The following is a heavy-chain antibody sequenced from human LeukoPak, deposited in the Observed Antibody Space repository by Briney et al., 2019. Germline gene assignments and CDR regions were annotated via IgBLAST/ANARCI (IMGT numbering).Heavy chain of an antibody. CDR3: AREGGPYRPLDY. Sequence: SETLSLTCGVSGGSITNTNYWGWVRQPPGKGLEWIGEVNLQGSTTYNPSLMVRVAISVDTSENHISLQLTSVTAAVTAVYYCAREGGPYRPLDYSGQGTLVTVSS. V-gene: IGHV4-4*02. J-gene: IGHJ4*02. CDR2: VNLQGST. CDR1: GGSITNTNY.